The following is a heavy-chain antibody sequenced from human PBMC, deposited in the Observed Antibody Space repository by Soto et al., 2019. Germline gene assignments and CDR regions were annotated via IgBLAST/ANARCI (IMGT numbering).Heavy chain of an antibody. CDR1: GFTFSSYG. CDR2: IWYDGSNK. J-gene: IGHJ4*02. CDR3: ARDADPLAGYPDY. Sequence: GGSLRLSCAASGFTFSSYGMHWVRQAPGKGLEWVAVIWYDGSNKYYADSVKGRFTISRDNSKNTLYLQMNSLRAEDTAVYYCARDADPLAGYPDYWGQGTLVTVSS. D-gene: IGHD6-19*01. V-gene: IGHV3-33*01.